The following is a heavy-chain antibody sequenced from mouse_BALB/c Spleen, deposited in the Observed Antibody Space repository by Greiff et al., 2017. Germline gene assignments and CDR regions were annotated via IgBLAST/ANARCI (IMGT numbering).Heavy chain of an antibody. CDR1: GYSITSDYA. CDR2: ISYSGST. Sequence: VQLKESGPGLVKPSQSLSLTCTVTGYSITSDYAWNWLRQFPGNKLEWMGYISYSGSTSYNPSLNSRISITRDTTKSQFFLQLNSVTTEDTATYYCASSPTMITWFAYWGQGTLVTVSA. D-gene: IGHD2-4*01. V-gene: IGHV3-2*02. J-gene: IGHJ3*01. CDR3: ASSPTMITWFAY.